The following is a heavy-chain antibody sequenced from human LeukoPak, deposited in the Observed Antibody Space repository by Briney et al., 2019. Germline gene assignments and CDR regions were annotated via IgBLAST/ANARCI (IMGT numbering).Heavy chain of an antibody. V-gene: IGHV4-4*07. D-gene: IGHD2-21*02. Sequence: PSETLSLTCTVSGGSISSYYWSWIRQPAGKGLEWIGRIYTSGSTNYNPSLKSRVTISVDTSKNQFSLKLSSVTAADTAVYDCARGGPLLMWVVTAKYYFDYWGQGTLVTVSS. J-gene: IGHJ4*02. CDR3: ARGGPLLMWVVTAKYYFDY. CDR1: GGSISSYY. CDR2: IYTSGST.